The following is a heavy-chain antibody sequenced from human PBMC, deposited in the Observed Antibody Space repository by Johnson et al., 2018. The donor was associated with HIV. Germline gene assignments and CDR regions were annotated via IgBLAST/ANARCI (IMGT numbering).Heavy chain of an antibody. CDR3: ARDWVIGDAFDI. D-gene: IGHD2-21*01. CDR1: GFTFSSYD. CDR2: IGTAGDT. J-gene: IGHJ3*02. Sequence: VQLVESGGGVVRPGGSLRLSCAASGFTFSSYDMHWVRQATGKGLEWVSAIGTAGDTYYPGSVKGRFTISRENAKNSLYLQMNSLRAGDTAVYYCARDWVIGDAFDIWGQGTKVTVSS. V-gene: IGHV3-13*01.